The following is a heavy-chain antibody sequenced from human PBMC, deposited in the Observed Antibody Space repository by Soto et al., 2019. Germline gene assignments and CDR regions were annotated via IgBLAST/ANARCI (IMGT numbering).Heavy chain of an antibody. Sequence: DVRLLESGGGLVQPGGSLRLSCAASGFTFSSYSMSWVRQAPGKGLEWVSTIGTSASTYYGDSVRGRFTISRDNSRNTLYLHMNSMRAEATAVYYCADPSRYCTSSNCDWGQGPLVTVSS. J-gene: IGHJ4*02. D-gene: IGHD2-2*01. CDR3: ADPSRYCTSSNCD. CDR2: IGTSAST. V-gene: IGHV3-23*01. CDR1: GFTFSSYS.